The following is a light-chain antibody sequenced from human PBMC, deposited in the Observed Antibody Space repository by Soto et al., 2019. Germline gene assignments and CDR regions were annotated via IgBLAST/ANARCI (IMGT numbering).Light chain of an antibody. CDR3: QHYGTSPPAT. Sequence: VMPQSQAPLSVSPGESSPLSCRASQSVSSNLAWYQQTPGQAPRLLIYGASTRATGIPDRFIGSGSGADFTLTVTRLEPEDFAVYYCQHYGTSPPATFGQGTRREI. J-gene: IGKJ5*01. V-gene: IGKV3-20*01. CDR2: GAS. CDR1: QSVSSN.